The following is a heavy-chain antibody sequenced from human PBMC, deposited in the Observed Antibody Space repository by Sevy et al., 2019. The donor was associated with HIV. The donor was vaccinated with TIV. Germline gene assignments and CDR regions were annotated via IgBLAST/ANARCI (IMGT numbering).Heavy chain of an antibody. Sequence: GGSLRLSCAASRFTFSNYWMSWVRQAPGKGLEWVANIKQDGSEKYYVDSVKGRFTISRDNAKNSLYLQMNSLRAEDTAVYYCARERGISFIVEATTGAFDIWGQGTMVTVSS. J-gene: IGHJ3*02. CDR3: ARERGISFIVEATTGAFDI. D-gene: IGHD1-26*01. CDR1: RFTFSNYW. V-gene: IGHV3-7*01. CDR2: IKQDGSEK.